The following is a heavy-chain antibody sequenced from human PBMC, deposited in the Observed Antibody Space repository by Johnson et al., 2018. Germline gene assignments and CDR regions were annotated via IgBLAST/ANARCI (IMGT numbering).Heavy chain of an antibody. Sequence: VQLVESGGGVVQPGESLRLSCAASGFTFSHYAMHWLRQAPGKGLEWVSVISYDGSNKYYADSVTGRFTISRDNSKNTLYLQMNSLRAEDTAGFYCARKYSWNDGTFYYYMDVWGKGTTVTVSS. D-gene: IGHD1-1*01. CDR1: GFTFSHYA. CDR3: ARKYSWNDGTFYYYMDV. CDR2: ISYDGSNK. V-gene: IGHV3-30-3*01. J-gene: IGHJ6*03.